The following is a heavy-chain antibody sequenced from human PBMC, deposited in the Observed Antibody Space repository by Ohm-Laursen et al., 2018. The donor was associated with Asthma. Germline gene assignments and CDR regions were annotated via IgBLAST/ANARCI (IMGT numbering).Heavy chain of an antibody. CDR3: AKDDSSAWTHFDY. V-gene: IGHV3-30*18. CDR2: ISYVGSNK. J-gene: IGHJ4*02. CDR1: GFTFSSSD. D-gene: IGHD6-19*01. Sequence: SLRLSCTASGFTFSSSDMHWVRQAPGKGLEWVAFISYVGSNKNYADSVKGRFTISRDNSKNTLYLQMDNLRPDDTAVYYCAKDDSSAWTHFDYWGQGTLVTVSS.